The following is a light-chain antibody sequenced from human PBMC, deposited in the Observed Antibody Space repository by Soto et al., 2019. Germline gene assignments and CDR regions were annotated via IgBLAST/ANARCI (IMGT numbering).Light chain of an antibody. CDR3: CSYAGSYTYV. V-gene: IGLV2-11*01. CDR1: SSDVGSYNY. J-gene: IGLJ1*01. CDR2: DVT. Sequence: QSVLTQPRSVSGSPGQSGTISCTGTSSDVGSYNYVSWYQQHPGKAPKLMIYDVTKRPSGVPDRFSGSKSGNTASLTISGLQAEDEADYYCCSYAGSYTYVFGTGTKVTVL.